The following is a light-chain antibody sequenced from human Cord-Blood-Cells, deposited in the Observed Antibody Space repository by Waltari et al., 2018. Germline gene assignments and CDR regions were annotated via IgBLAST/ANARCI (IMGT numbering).Light chain of an antibody. CDR3: CSYAGSSTWV. CDR2: EGS. J-gene: IGLJ3*02. Sequence: QSALTQPASVSGSPGQSITISCTGTSSDVGGYYLVPWYQQHPGKAPKLMIYEGSKRPSGVSNRFSGSKSGNTASLTISGLQAEDEADYYCCSYAGSSTWVFGGGTKLTVL. CDR1: SSDVGGYYL. V-gene: IGLV2-23*01.